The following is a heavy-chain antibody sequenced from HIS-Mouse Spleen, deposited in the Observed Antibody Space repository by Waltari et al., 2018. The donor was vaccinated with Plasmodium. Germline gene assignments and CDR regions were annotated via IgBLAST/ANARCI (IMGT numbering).Heavy chain of an antibody. CDR1: GGSISSYY. Sequence: QVQLQESGPGLVKPSETLSLTCTVSGGSISSYYWGWIRQPPGQGLDWIGYSYYSGSTNANPSLKSRGTISVDTSKNQFSLKLSSVTAADTAVYYCARVGRRIWGAFDIWGQGTMVTVSS. CDR2: SYYSGST. V-gene: IGHV4-59*01. D-gene: IGHD3-16*01. J-gene: IGHJ3*02. CDR3: ARVGRRIWGAFDI.